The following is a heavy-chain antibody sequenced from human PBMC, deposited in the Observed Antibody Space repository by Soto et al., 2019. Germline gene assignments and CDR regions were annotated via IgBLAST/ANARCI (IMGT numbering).Heavy chain of an antibody. V-gene: IGHV3-21*01. CDR2: ISGDSTFI. CDR3: VRARATDSRPDF. Sequence: PGGSLRLSCVASGSTFSLYAMVWVRQAPGKGLEWVSSISGDSTFIYYADSLKDRFSISRDNAKNSLYLQMDSLRVEDTATYYCVRARATDSRPDFWGQGTLVTVSS. D-gene: IGHD3-22*01. CDR1: GSTFSLYA. J-gene: IGHJ4*02.